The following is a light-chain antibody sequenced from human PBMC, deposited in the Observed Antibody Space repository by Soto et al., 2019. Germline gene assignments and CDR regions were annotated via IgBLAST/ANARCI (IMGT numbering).Light chain of an antibody. CDR2: DVS. Sequence: QSALTQPASVSGSPGQSITISCTGTSGDVGGYAYVSWYQQHPAKAPQLIIYDVSNRPSGVSNRFSGSRSGNTASLTISGLQPEDEADYYCLSYTSANTRVFGGGTKLTVL. CDR3: LSYTSANTRV. J-gene: IGLJ3*02. V-gene: IGLV2-14*01. CDR1: SGDVGGYAY.